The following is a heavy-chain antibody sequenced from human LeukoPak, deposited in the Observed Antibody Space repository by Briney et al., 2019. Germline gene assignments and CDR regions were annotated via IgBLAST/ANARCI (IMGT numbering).Heavy chain of an antibody. CDR2: ISAYNGNT. Sequence: GASVSVSCTASGYTFTTYGITWVRQAPGQGLEWMGWISAYNGNTNYAQKLQGRVTMTTDTSTRTAYMELRSLRSDDTAVYYCARALVDGYKELGYWGQGTLVTVSS. CDR3: ARALVDGYKELGY. CDR1: GYTFTTYG. J-gene: IGHJ4*02. D-gene: IGHD5-24*01. V-gene: IGHV1-18*01.